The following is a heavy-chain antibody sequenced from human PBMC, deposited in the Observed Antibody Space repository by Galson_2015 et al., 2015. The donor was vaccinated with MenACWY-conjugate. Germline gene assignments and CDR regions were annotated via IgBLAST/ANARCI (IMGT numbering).Heavy chain of an antibody. CDR1: GFTFSDYY. J-gene: IGHJ4*02. CDR3: AKDSAFSGNWYHY. Sequence: SLRLSCAASGFTFSDYYMSWIRQAPGKGLEWVSYITSSSTYTNYADSVKGRFTISRDNSKSTLYLQMNSLRAEDTAVYYCAKDSAFSGNWYHYWGQGTLVTVSS. D-gene: IGHD6-13*01. V-gene: IGHV3-11*05. CDR2: ITSSSTYT.